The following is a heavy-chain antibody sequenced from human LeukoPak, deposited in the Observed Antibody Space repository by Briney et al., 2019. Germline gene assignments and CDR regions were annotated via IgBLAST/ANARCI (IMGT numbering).Heavy chain of an antibody. D-gene: IGHD3-22*01. J-gene: IGHJ3*02. CDR1: GYTFTSYY. CDR3: ARDIYYDSSGYAFDI. V-gene: IGHV1-46*01. CDR2: INPSGGST. Sequence: ASVKLSCKASGYTFTSYYMHWVRQAPGQGLEWMGIINPSGGSTSYAQKFQGRVTMTRDTSTSTVYMELSSLRSEDTAVYYCARDIYYDSSGYAFDIWGQGAMVTVSS.